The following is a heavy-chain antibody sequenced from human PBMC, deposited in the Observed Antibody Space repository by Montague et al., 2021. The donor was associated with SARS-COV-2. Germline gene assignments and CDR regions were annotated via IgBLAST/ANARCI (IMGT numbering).Heavy chain of an antibody. CDR1: GDSVSSNSAA. D-gene: IGHD3-10*01. CDR2: TYYRSKWYN. V-gene: IGHV6-1*01. CDR3: ARGLWFGELLSLYYYYGMDV. Sequence: CAISGDSVSSNSAAWNWIRRSPSRGLEWLGRTYYRSKWYNDYAVSVKSRITINPDTSKNQFSLQLNSVTPEDTAVYYCARGLWFGELLSLYYYYGMDVWGQGTTVTVSS. J-gene: IGHJ6*02.